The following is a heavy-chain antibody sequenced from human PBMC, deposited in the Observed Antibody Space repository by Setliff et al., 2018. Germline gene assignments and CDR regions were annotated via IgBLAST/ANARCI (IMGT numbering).Heavy chain of an antibody. J-gene: IGHJ6*03. CDR3: AREGVDTRSSTDYRYYMDV. D-gene: IGHD5-18*01. CDR2: IYPRGST. Sequence: PSETLSLTCTVSGGSISEPNYYWSWIRQPVGKGLEWIGHIYPRGSTNYNPSLRTRVSISVDTSKNHFSLRLSSVTAADTAVYYCAREGVDTRSSTDYRYYMDVWGKGTTVTVSS. V-gene: IGHV4-61*09. CDR1: GGSISEPNYY.